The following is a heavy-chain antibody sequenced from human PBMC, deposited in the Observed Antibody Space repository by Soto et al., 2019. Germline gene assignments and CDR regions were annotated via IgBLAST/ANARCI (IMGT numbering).Heavy chain of an antibody. CDR3: ARDTGVGSSGYSGY. CDR1: GFTFSSYS. Sequence: GGSLRLSCAASGFTFSSYSMNWVRQAPGKGLEWVSSISSSSSYIYYADSVKGRFTISRDNAKNPLYLQMNSLRAEDTAVYYCARDTGVGSSGYSGYWGQGTLVTVSS. J-gene: IGHJ4*02. D-gene: IGHD3-22*01. V-gene: IGHV3-21*01. CDR2: ISSSSSYI.